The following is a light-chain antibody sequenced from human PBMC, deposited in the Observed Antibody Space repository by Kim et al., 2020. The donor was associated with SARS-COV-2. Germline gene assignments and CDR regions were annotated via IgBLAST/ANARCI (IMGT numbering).Light chain of an antibody. Sequence: SSELTQDPAVSVALGQTVRITCQGDSLRSYYATWYQQKPGQAPIVVIYGKNNRPSGIPDRFSGSSSGATASLTITGTQAGAEADYYCNSRGSNDNVLFGG. CDR3: NSRGSNDNVL. V-gene: IGLV3-19*01. J-gene: IGLJ2*01. CDR2: GKN. CDR1: SLRSYY.